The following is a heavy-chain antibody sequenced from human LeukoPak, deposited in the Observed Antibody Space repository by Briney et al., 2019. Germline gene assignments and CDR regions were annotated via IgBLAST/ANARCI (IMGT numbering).Heavy chain of an antibody. D-gene: IGHD3-22*01. CDR1: GYTFTSYY. V-gene: IGHV1-46*01. CDR2: INPSGGST. Sequence: ASVKVSWKASGYTFTSYYMHWVRQAPGQGLEWMGIINPSGGSTSYAQKFQGRVTMTSDMSTSTVYMELSSLRSEDTAVDYCAREYYYDSSGYYSNNWFDPRGQGTLVTVSS. J-gene: IGHJ5*02. CDR3: AREYYYDSSGYYSNNWFDP.